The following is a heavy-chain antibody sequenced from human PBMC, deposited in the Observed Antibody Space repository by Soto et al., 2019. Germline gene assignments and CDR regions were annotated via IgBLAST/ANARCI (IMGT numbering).Heavy chain of an antibody. D-gene: IGHD6-13*01. CDR2: IYYSGST. V-gene: IGHV4-59*12. CDR1: GGSISSYY. Sequence: PSETLSLTCTVSGGSISSYYWSWIRQPPGKGLEWIGYIYYSGSTNYNPSIKSRVTISVDTSKNQFPLKLSSVTVADTAVYYCARDIKRYSSPPGPLEYWGRGTLVTVSS. CDR3: ARDIKRYSSPPGPLEY. J-gene: IGHJ4*02.